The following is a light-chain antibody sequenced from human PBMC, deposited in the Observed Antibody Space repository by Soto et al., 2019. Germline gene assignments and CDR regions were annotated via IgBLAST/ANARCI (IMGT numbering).Light chain of an antibody. V-gene: IGKV1-12*01. CDR2: TAY. CDR3: QQANSFPYT. J-gene: IGKJ2*01. Sequence: DIQMTQSPSFLSASVGDRVTITCRASQDISTWVAWYQQKPGRDPNLLIYTAYSLQSGVPSRFSGSGSGTDFTLTISSLQAEDFATYYCQQANSFPYTFGQGTKLEIK. CDR1: QDISTW.